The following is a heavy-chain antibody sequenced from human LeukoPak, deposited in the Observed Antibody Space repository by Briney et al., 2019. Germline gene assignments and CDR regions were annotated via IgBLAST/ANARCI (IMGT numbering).Heavy chain of an antibody. V-gene: IGHV3-48*03. CDR2: ISSSGNTI. CDR1: EFTFSSYE. D-gene: IGHD3-10*01. CDR3: ARDVLVRGVYFDY. Sequence: GGSLRLSCAASEFTFSSYEMNWVRQAPGKGLEWISYISSSGNTIYYADSVKGRFTISRDNAKNSLYLQMNSLRAADTAVYYCARDVLVRGVYFDYWGQGVLVDVSS. J-gene: IGHJ4*02.